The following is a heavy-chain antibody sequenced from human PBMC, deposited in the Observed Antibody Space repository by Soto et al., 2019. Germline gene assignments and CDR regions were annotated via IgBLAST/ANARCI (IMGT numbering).Heavy chain of an antibody. CDR2: ISSSGSTI. J-gene: IGHJ3*02. D-gene: IGHD3-22*01. Sequence: GGSLRLSCAASGFTFSSYEMNWVRQAPGKGLEWVSSISSSGSTISYADSVKGRFTIARDNAKNSLYLQMNSLRAEDTAVYYCARDDSSGLSAFDIWGQGTMVTVSS. CDR3: ARDDSSGLSAFDI. CDR1: GFTFSSYE. V-gene: IGHV3-48*03.